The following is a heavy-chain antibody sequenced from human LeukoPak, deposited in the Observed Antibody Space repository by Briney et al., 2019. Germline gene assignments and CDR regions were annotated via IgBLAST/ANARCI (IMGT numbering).Heavy chain of an antibody. J-gene: IGHJ4*02. Sequence: GGSLRLSCAASGFTFSVYAMSWVRQAPGKGLEWVSAISGSGGSTYYAESVKGRFTISRDNSKNTLYLQMNSLRAEDTALYFCAKCPTGSCYYYWGQGTLVTVSS. D-gene: IGHD3-22*01. CDR2: ISGSGGST. CDR3: AKCPTGSCYYY. CDR1: GFTFSVYA. V-gene: IGHV3-23*01.